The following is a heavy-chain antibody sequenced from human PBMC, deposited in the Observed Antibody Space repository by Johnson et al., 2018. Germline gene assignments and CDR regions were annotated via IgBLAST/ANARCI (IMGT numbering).Heavy chain of an antibody. CDR3: AKRGRPQLWFLEDVDDGLDV. V-gene: IGHV3-30*18. Sequence: QVQLVESGGGVVQPGKSLRLSCAASGFTFSSYDMHWVRQAPGKGLEWVAVISYDGSNTYYADSVKGRFVISRDNSKSTLSLQVKSVRAEDTALYYCAKRGRPQLWFLEDVDDGLDVWGQGTMVTVSS. D-gene: IGHD5-18*01. CDR1: GFTFSSYD. CDR2: ISYDGSNT. J-gene: IGHJ3*01.